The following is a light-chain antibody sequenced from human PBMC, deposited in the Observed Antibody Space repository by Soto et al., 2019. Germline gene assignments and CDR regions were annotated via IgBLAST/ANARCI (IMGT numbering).Light chain of an antibody. CDR1: QSVSNTY. CDR3: QQYNNWPPIT. J-gene: IGKJ5*01. V-gene: IGKV3-15*01. Sequence: ELVLTQSPATLSLSPGERATLSCRASQSVSNTYLAWYQQKPGQAPRLLIYGASTRATGIPARFSGSGSGTEFTLTISSLQSEDFAVYYCQQYNNWPPITFGQGTRLEIK. CDR2: GAS.